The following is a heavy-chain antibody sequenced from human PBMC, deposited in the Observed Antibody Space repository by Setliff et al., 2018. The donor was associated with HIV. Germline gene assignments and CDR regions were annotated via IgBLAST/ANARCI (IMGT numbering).Heavy chain of an antibody. CDR3: VRGVQSPPHYSYYYMDV. Sequence: SVKVSCKASRSTFNSHTINWVRQAPGQGLDWMGRIVPILGVANYAQRFQGKVTITADKSTSTAYMELTSLRFDDTAMYYCVRGVQSPPHYSYYYMDVWSEGTMVTVSS. J-gene: IGHJ6*03. V-gene: IGHV1-69*02. D-gene: IGHD3-3*01. CDR1: RSTFNSHT. CDR2: IVPILGVA.